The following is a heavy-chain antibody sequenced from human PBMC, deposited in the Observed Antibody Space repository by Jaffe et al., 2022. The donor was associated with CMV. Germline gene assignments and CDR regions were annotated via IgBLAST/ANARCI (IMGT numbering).Heavy chain of an antibody. J-gene: IGHJ4*02. CDR3: AGGDYG. CDR1: GLTLNKYW. V-gene: IGHV3-7*04. D-gene: IGHD3-10*01. CDR2: IKQDGSER. Sequence: EVQLVESGGDLVQPGGSLRLSCAASGLTLNKYWMSWVRQAPGKGLEWVANIKQDGSERNYVDSVKGRFTISRDNAKNSLYLQMNSLRAEDTAVYYCAGGDYGWGQGTLVTVSS.